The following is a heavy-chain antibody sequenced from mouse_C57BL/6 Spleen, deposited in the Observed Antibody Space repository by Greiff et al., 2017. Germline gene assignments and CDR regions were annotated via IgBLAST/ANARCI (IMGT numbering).Heavy chain of an antibody. Sequence: VNVVESGAELAKPGASVKLSCKASGYTFTSYWMHWVKQRPGQGLEWIGYINPSSGYTKYNQKFKDKATLTADNSSSTAYMQLSSLTYEDSAVYYCAHYDGYYVGPWFAYWGQGTLVTVSA. CDR1: GYTFTSYW. CDR2: INPSSGYT. J-gene: IGHJ3*01. CDR3: AHYDGYYVGPWFAY. V-gene: IGHV1-7*01. D-gene: IGHD2-3*01.